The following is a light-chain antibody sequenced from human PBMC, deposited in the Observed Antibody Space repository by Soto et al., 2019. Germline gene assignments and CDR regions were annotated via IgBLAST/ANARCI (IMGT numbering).Light chain of an antibody. CDR2: EVS. J-gene: IGLJ1*01. CDR3: ISYAGSSRGV. Sequence: QSALTQPPSASGSPGQSVTISCTGTSSDVGGYNYVSWYQQHPGKAPKLMIYEVSKRPSGVPDRFSGSKSGNTASLTVSGLQAEDEADYYCISYAGSSRGVFGTGTKLTVL. V-gene: IGLV2-8*01. CDR1: SSDVGGYNY.